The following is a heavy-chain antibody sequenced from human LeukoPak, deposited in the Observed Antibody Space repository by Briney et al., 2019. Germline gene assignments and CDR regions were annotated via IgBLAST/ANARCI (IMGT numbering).Heavy chain of an antibody. V-gene: IGHV3-21*01. D-gene: IGHD6-6*01. CDR1: GFTFSSYS. Sequence: PGGSLRLSCTASGFTFSSYSMNWVRQAPGKGLEWVSSISSSSRYIYYADSVKCRFTISRDNGKNSLYLQMNSLRAEDTAVYYCARDLTTSSTAYFHHWGQGTLVTVSS. CDR2: ISSSSRYI. CDR3: ARDLTTSSTAYFHH. J-gene: IGHJ1*01.